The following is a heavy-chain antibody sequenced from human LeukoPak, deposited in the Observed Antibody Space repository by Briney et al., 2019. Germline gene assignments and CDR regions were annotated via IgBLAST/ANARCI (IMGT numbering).Heavy chain of an antibody. CDR3: ARDLEAANTYYFDY. CDR2: ISYDGSDK. V-gene: IGHV3-30*03. J-gene: IGHJ4*02. Sequence: PGRSLRLSCAASGFTFSNFGMHWVRQAPGKGLEWLALISYDGSDKYYADSVKGRFTISRDNSKNTVYLQVNSLRDEDTAVYYCARDLEAANTYYFDYWGQGTMVTVSS. CDR1: GFTFSNFG. D-gene: IGHD6-13*01.